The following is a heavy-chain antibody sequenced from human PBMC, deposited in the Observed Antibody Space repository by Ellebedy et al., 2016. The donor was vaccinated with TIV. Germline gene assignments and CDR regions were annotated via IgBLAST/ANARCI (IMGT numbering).Heavy chain of an antibody. CDR1: GYRFISYW. J-gene: IGHJ5*02. D-gene: IGHD2-2*01. CDR3: ARHEGYCSSTSCYGGFWFDP. V-gene: IGHV5-10-1*01. CDR2: IDPSDSYT. Sequence: GESLKISCKGSGYRFISYWISWVRQMPGKGLEWMGRIDPSDSYTNYSPSFQGHVTISADKSISTAYLQWSSLKASDTAMYYCARHEGYCSSTSCYGGFWFDPWGQGTLVTVSP.